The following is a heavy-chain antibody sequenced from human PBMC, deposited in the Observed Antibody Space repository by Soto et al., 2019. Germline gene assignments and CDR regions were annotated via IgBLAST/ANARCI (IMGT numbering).Heavy chain of an antibody. J-gene: IGHJ5*02. CDR3: ARTVAVDGAWRFDP. Sequence: QVTLKESGPVLVKPTETLTLTCTVSGFSLSNARMGVSWIRQPPGKALEWLAHIFSNDEKSYSTSLKSRLTISKDTSKSQVVLTMHNMDPVDTATDYCARTVAVDGAWRFDPWGQGTLVTVSS. D-gene: IGHD6-19*01. V-gene: IGHV2-26*01. CDR1: GFSLSNARMG. CDR2: IFSNDEK.